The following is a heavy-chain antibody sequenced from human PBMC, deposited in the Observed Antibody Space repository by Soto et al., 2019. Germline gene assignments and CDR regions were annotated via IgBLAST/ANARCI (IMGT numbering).Heavy chain of an antibody. J-gene: IGHJ6*03. Sequence: EVKLVESGGGLVQPGGSLRLSCAASGFTFSNYWMYWVRQAPGQGLVWVSRINSDGSVSRYADSVKGRLTISRENVKNTLYLQMNSLRVEDTAVYYCAGGDCVGGSCYSLAGYFYYHMAVGSKGTTVTVFS. V-gene: IGHV3-74*01. CDR3: AGGDCVGGSCYSLAGYFYYHMAV. D-gene: IGHD2-15*01. CDR2: INSDGSVS. CDR1: GFTFSNYW.